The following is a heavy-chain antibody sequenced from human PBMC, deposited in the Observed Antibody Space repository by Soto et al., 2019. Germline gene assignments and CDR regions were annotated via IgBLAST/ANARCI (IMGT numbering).Heavy chain of an antibody. CDR3: AKDNPDFWSGYLRFAFDI. V-gene: IGHV3-23*01. CDR1: GFTFSSYA. Sequence: GGSLRLSCAASGFTFSSYAMSWVCQAPGKGLEWVSAISGSGGSTYYADSVKGRFTISRDNSKNTLYLQMNSLRAEDTAVYYCAKDNPDFWSGYLRFAFDIWGQGTMVTVSS. CDR2: ISGSGGST. D-gene: IGHD3-3*01. J-gene: IGHJ3*02.